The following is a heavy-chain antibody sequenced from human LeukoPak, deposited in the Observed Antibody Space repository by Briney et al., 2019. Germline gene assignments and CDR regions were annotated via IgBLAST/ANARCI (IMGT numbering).Heavy chain of an antibody. Sequence: GGSLRLSCAASGFTFSSYSMNWVRKAPGKGLEWVSSISSSSSYIYYADSVKGRFPISRDNAKNSLYLQMNSLRAEDTAVYYCARDYYDSSGYLSEYYFDYWGQGTLVTVSS. CDR1: GFTFSSYS. J-gene: IGHJ4*02. V-gene: IGHV3-21*01. CDR3: ARDYYDSSGYLSEYYFDY. CDR2: ISSSSSYI. D-gene: IGHD3-22*01.